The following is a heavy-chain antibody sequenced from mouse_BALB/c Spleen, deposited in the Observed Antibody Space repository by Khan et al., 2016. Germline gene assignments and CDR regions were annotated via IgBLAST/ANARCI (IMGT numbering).Heavy chain of an antibody. CDR1: GYSITSDYA. J-gene: IGHJ4*01. CDR2: ISYSGST. D-gene: IGHD2-4*01. Sequence: EVQLQESGPGLVKPSQSLSLTCTVTGYSITSDYAWNWIRQSPGNKLEWMGYISYSGSTSYNPSLKSRISITRDTAKNQFFLQLNSVTTEDTATYYCASYYDYDCYAMDCWGQGTSVTISS. CDR3: ASYYDYDCYAMDC. V-gene: IGHV3-2*02.